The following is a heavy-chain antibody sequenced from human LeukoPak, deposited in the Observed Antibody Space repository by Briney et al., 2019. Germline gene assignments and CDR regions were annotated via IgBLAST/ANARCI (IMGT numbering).Heavy chain of an antibody. CDR2: IYYSGST. Sequence: SETLSLTCTVSGGSISSSSYYWGWIRQPPGKGLEWIGSIYYSGSTYYNPSLKSRVTISVDTSKNQFSLKLSSVTAADTAVYYCATHVSRRVDCWGQGTLVTVSS. J-gene: IGHJ4*02. V-gene: IGHV4-39*01. CDR3: ATHVSRRVDC. CDR1: GGSISSSSYY.